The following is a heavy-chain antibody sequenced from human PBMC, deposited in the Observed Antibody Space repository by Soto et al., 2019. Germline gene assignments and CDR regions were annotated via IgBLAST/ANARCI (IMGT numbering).Heavy chain of an antibody. CDR2: IIPIFGTA. D-gene: IGHD1-26*01. J-gene: IGHJ5*02. V-gene: IGHV1-69*13. Sequence: GASVKVSCKASGGTFSRYAISWVRQAPGQGLEWMGGIIPIFGTANYAQKFQGRVTITADESTSTDYMELSSLRFEDTAVYYCARAIVGPTTTGWLDPWGQGTLVTVSS. CDR1: GGTFSRYA. CDR3: ARAIVGPTTTGWLDP.